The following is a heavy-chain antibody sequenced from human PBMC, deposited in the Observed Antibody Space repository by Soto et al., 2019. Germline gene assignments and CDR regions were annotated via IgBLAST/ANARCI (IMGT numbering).Heavy chain of an antibody. D-gene: IGHD4-17*01. CDR1: GYRFTSYW. Sequence: GESLKISCKGSGYRFTSYWIGWVRQMPGKGLEWMGIIFPDNSDTRYSPSFQGQVTFSADKSITTAYLQWSSLEASDTAMYYCARQLADYGGNSPFDYWGQGTLVTVSS. J-gene: IGHJ4*02. CDR3: ARQLADYGGNSPFDY. V-gene: IGHV5-51*01. CDR2: IFPDNSDT.